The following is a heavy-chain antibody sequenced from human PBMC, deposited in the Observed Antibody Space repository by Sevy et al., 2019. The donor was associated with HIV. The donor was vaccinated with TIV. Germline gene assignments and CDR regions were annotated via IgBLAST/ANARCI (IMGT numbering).Heavy chain of an antibody. CDR2: INTYNGNT. D-gene: IGHD6-19*01. Sequence: ASVKVSCKASGYTFNSYGMDWVRQAPGQGLEWMGWINTYNGNTKYAEKLQGRVTMTTDTTTSTAYMEVRSLRSDDTAVYYCARDHGAVAGIDWFDSWGQGTLVTVSS. CDR1: GYTFNSYG. V-gene: IGHV1-18*01. J-gene: IGHJ5*01. CDR3: ARDHGAVAGIDWFDS.